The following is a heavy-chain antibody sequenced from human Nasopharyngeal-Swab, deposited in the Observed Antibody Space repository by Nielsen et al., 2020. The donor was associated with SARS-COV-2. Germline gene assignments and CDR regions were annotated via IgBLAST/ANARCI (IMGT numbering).Heavy chain of an antibody. Sequence: ASVKVSCKASGYTFTSYDINWVRQATGQGLEWMGWMNPNSGNTGYAQKFQGRVTMTRNTSISTAYMELSSLRSEDTAVYYCARGPPCTNGVCYRYYLEGWGKGTTVTVS. CDR1: GYTFTSYD. V-gene: IGHV1-8*01. CDR3: ARGPPCTNGVCYRYYLEG. CDR2: MNPNSGNT. J-gene: IGHJ6*03. D-gene: IGHD2-8*01.